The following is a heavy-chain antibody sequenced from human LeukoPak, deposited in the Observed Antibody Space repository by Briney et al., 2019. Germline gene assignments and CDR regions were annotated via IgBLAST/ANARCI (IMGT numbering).Heavy chain of an antibody. V-gene: IGHV4-31*03. D-gene: IGHD4-11*01. CDR3: VRLSSTTVFDY. J-gene: IGHJ4*02. CDR1: GGSMSSGGYY. CDR2: IYYSGST. Sequence: SETLSLTCTVSGGSMSSGGYYWSWIRQHPGKGLEWIGYIYYSGSTYYNPSLKSRVTISVDTSKNQSSLKLSSVTAADTAVYYCVRLSSTTVFDYWGQGTLVTVSS.